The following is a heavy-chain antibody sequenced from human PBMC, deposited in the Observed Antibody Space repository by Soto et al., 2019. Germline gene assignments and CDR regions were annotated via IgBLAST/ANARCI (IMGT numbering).Heavy chain of an antibody. V-gene: IGHV4-34*01. CDR2: INHSGRT. J-gene: IGHJ4*02. Sequence: SETAAITCAVYGGSFKGYYWSWIRQPPGKGLEWIGEINHSGRTNYNPSLKSRATISVHTSKNQFSLKLSSVTAADTAVYYCARGPRLYYCDSSGYYEPGDYWGQGTLVTVSS. CDR3: ARGPRLYYCDSSGYYEPGDY. CDR1: GGSFKGYY. D-gene: IGHD3-22*01.